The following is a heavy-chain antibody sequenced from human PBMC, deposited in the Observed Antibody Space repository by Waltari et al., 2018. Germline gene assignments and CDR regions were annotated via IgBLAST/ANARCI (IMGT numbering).Heavy chain of an antibody. Sequence: QVQLVQSGAEVKKPGASVKVSCKASGYTFPSYYMHWVRQAPGQGLEWMGIINPSGGSTSYAQKFQGRVTMTRDTSTSTVYMELSSLRSEDTAVYYCARDPGLEVVGAKRPGGWFDPWGQGTLVTVSS. J-gene: IGHJ5*02. D-gene: IGHD1-26*01. V-gene: IGHV1-46*01. CDR1: GYTFPSYY. CDR3: ARDPGLEVVGAKRPGGWFDP. CDR2: INPSGGST.